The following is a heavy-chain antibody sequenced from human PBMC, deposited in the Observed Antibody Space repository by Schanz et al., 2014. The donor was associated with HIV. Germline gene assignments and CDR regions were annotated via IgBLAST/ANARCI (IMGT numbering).Heavy chain of an antibody. J-gene: IGHJ3*02. Sequence: QVQLVQSGAEVKKPGASVKVSCKASGYIFTSNGISWVRQAPGQGLEWIGWINPKSGDTNYAQKLQGRVTMTTDTSTSTAYMELRSLRSDDTAVYYCARVRGVIITDDAFDIWGQGTTVTVSS. CDR3: ARVRGVIITDDAFDI. D-gene: IGHD3-10*01. CDR2: INPKSGDT. V-gene: IGHV1-18*01. CDR1: GYIFTSNG.